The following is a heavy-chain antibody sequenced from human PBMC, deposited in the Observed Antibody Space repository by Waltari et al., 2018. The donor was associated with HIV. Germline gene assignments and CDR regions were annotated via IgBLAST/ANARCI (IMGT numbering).Heavy chain of an antibody. CDR3: ARGPPYYDFWSGYYGGVYYYYGMDV. V-gene: IGHV1-8*01. J-gene: IGHJ6*02. CDR2: MNPNSGNT. D-gene: IGHD3-3*01. Sequence: QVQLVQSGAEVKKPGASVKVSCKASGYTFTSYDINWVRQATGQGLEWMGWMNPNSGNTGYAQKFQGRVTMTRNTSISTAYMELSSLRSEDTAVYYCARGPPYYDFWSGYYGGVYYYYGMDVWGQGTTVTVSS. CDR1: GYTFTSYD.